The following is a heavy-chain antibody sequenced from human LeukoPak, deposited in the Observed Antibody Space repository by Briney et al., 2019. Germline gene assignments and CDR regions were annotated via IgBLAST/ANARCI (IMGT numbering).Heavy chain of an antibody. V-gene: IGHV1-18*01. CDR3: ARDDEYDFWSGYDQTTIPVRFDY. D-gene: IGHD3-3*01. CDR1: GYTFTSYG. Sequence: ASVKVSCKASGYTFTSYGISWVRQAPGQGLEWMGWISAYNGNTNYVQKLQGRVTMTTDTSTSTAYMELRSLRSDDTAVYYCARDDEYDFWSGYDQTTIPVRFDYWGQGTLVTVSS. CDR2: ISAYNGNT. J-gene: IGHJ4*02.